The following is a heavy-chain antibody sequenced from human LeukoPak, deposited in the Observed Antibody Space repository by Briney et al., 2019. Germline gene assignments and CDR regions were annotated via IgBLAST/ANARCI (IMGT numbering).Heavy chain of an antibody. Sequence: GGSLRLSCAASGFTISSYAMSWIRQPPGKGLEWVSAISISGATTHYADSVKGRFTISRDNSKNTMYLEVNSLRAEDTAIYYCAKEYKVGTTTKCFQHWGQGTLVTVSS. D-gene: IGHD1-26*01. J-gene: IGHJ1*01. V-gene: IGHV3-23*01. CDR1: GFTISSYA. CDR3: AKEYKVGTTTKCFQH. CDR2: ISISGATT.